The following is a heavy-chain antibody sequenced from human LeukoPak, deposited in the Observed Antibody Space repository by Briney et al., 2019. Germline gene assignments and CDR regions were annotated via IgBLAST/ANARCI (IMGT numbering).Heavy chain of an antibody. D-gene: IGHD1-26*01. CDR2: IYYSGST. J-gene: IGHJ3*02. V-gene: IGHV4-59*01. Sequence: SETLSLTCTVSGGSISGYYWSWIRQPPGKGLEWIGYIYYSGSTSYNPSLRSRVTISVDTSKNQFSLKLISVTAADTAVYYCAREGARWEPSFSAFDIWGQGTMVTVSS. CDR3: AREGARWEPSFSAFDI. CDR1: GGSISGYY.